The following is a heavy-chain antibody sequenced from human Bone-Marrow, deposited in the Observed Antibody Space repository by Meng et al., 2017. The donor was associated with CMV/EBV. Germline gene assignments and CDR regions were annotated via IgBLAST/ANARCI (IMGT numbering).Heavy chain of an antibody. D-gene: IGHD3-22*01. V-gene: IGHV3-21*01. CDR3: AKGASRIVAVGGHRPPPLQH. J-gene: IGHJ1*01. Sequence: GGSLRLSCAASGFTFSSYSMNWVRQAPGKGLEWVSSISSSSSYIYYADSVKGRFTISRDNAKNSLYLQMNSLRAEDTAVYYCAKGASRIVAVGGHRPPPLQHWGQGTLVTVSS. CDR1: GFTFSSYS. CDR2: ISSSSSYI.